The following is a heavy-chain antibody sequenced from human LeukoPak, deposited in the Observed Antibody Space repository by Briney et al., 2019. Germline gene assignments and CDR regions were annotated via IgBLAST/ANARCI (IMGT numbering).Heavy chain of an antibody. V-gene: IGHV3-43D*03. J-gene: IGHJ4*02. Sequence: GGSLRLSCAASGFTFDDYAMHWVRQAPGKGLEWVSLISWDGGSTYYADFVKGRFTISRDNSKNSLYLQMNSLRAEDTALYYCAKDTSLAVAGYFDYWGQGTLVTVSS. D-gene: IGHD6-19*01. CDR2: ISWDGGST. CDR1: GFTFDDYA. CDR3: AKDTSLAVAGYFDY.